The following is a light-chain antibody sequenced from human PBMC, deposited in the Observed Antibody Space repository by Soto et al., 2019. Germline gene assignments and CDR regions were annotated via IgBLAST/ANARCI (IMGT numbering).Light chain of an antibody. CDR3: VLYMGSGIWV. V-gene: IGLV8-61*01. CDR2: STH. J-gene: IGLJ3*02. Sequence: QTVVTQEPSFSVSPGRTVTLTCGLISCSVSTSYYPSWYQQTPGQAPRTLIYSTHTRSSGVPDRFSGSILGNKAALTITGAQADDESDYYCVLYMGSGIWVFGGGTKLTVL. CDR1: SCSVSTSYY.